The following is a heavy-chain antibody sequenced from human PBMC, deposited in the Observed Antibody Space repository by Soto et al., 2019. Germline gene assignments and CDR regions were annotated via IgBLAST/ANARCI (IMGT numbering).Heavy chain of an antibody. CDR2: IGTAGDT. J-gene: IGHJ6*02. CDR3: ARAAGYSYGSYYYYYGMDV. D-gene: IGHD5-18*01. V-gene: IGHV3-13*01. Sequence: LRLSCAASGFTFSSYDMHWVRQATGKGLEWVSVIGTAGDTYYPGSVKGRFTISRENAKNSFYLQMNSLRAEDTAVYYCARAAGYSYGSYYYYYGMDVWGQGTTVTVSS. CDR1: GFTFSSYD.